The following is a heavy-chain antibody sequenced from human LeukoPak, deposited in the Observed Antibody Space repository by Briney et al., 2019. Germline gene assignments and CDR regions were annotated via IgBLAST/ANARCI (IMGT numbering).Heavy chain of an antibody. CDR2: IYHSGST. J-gene: IGHJ3*02. CDR1: GYSISSGYY. D-gene: IGHD3-22*01. Sequence: PSETLSLTCTVSGYSISSGYYWGWIRQPPGKGLEWIGSIYHSGSTYYNPSLKSRVTISVDTSKNQFSLKLSSVTAADTAVYYCARPPPNYYDSSGYAFDIRGQGTMVTVSS. CDR3: ARPPPNYYDSSGYAFDI. V-gene: IGHV4-38-2*02.